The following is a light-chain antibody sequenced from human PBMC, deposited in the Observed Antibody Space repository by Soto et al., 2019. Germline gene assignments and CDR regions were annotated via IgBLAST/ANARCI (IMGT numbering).Light chain of an antibody. CDR3: SSYAGSNNFV. CDR2: EVS. CDR1: SSDIGGYDY. Sequence: QSVLTQPASVSGSPGQSITISCTGASSDIGGYDYVSWYQQHPGKVPKLMIFEVSNRPSGVSYRFSGSKSGNTASLTISGLQAEDEADYYCSSYAGSNNFVFGTGTKVTVL. V-gene: IGLV2-14*01. J-gene: IGLJ1*01.